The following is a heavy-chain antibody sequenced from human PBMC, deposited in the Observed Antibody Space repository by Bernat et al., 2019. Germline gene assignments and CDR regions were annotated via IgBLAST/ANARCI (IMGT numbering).Heavy chain of an antibody. Sequence: QLQLQESGPGLVKPSETLSLICSVSGGSISSNSDFWGWIRQPPGKGLGWIGNICYSRGTYYNPSLKSRVTISIDRSKNQFSLKLSSVTAADTAVYYCARLTYDIWTGSTDWGQGTLVTVSS. CDR2: ICYSRGT. CDR1: GGSISSNSDF. CDR3: ARLTYDIWTGSTD. V-gene: IGHV4-39*01. J-gene: IGHJ4*02. D-gene: IGHD3-9*01.